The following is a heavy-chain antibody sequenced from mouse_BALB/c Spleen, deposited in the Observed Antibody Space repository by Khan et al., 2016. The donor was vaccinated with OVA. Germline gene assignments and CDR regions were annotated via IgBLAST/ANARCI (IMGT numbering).Heavy chain of an antibody. J-gene: IGHJ3*01. V-gene: IGHV1S132*01. Sequence: QVQLKESGAELVRPGASVKLSCKTSGYIFTSYWIHWVKQRSGQGLEWIARLYPGTGSIHYSEKLKGKVTLTADTSSSTAYMRLSSLKSEDSAVYFCARGDYNNTYLFGYWGQGTLVTVSA. CDR2: LYPGTGSI. D-gene: IGHD2-13*01. CDR3: ARGDYNNTYLFGY. CDR1: GYIFTSYW.